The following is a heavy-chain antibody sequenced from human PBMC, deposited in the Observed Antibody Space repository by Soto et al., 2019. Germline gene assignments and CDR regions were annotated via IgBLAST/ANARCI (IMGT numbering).Heavy chain of an antibody. Sequence: PGGSLRLSCAASGFTFSSYAMSWVRQAPGKGLEWVSAISGSGGSTYYADSVKGRFTISRDNSKNTLYLQMNSLRAEDTAVYYCAKDPQEIGRWYHDSWGQGTLVTVSS. CDR2: ISGSGGST. D-gene: IGHD6-13*01. J-gene: IGHJ4*02. CDR1: GFTFSSYA. CDR3: AKDPQEIGRWYHDS. V-gene: IGHV3-23*01.